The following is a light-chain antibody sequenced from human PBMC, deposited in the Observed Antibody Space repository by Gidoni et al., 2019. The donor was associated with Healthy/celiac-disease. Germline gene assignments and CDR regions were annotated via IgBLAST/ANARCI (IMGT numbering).Light chain of an antibody. CDR1: QSVSSSY. J-gene: IGKJ1*01. Sequence: IVFTQSPGTLSLSPGERATLSCRASQSVSSSYLAWYQQQPGQAPRLLIYGASSRATGIPDRFSGSGSGTDFTITISRLEPEDFEVYYCQQYGSSFXQXTKVEIK. CDR2: GAS. CDR3: QQYGSS. V-gene: IGKV3-20*01.